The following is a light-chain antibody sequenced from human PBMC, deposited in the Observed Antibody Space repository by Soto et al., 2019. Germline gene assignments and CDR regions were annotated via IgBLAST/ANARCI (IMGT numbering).Light chain of an antibody. V-gene: IGKV3-11*01. CDR1: QSVSSS. Sequence: EIVLTQSPATLSLSPGESATLSCRASQSVSSSLAWYQQKPGQAPRLLIYDASNRASGIPARFSGSGSGTDFPLTIRSLEPEDFAVYYWQHRYNGPLTFGGGTQVEIK. CDR2: DAS. CDR3: QHRYNGPLT. J-gene: IGKJ4*01.